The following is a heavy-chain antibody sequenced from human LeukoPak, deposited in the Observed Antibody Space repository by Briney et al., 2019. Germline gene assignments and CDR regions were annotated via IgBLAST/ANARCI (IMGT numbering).Heavy chain of an antibody. Sequence: SETLSLTCAVYGGSFSGYCWSWIRQPPGKGLEWIGEINHSGSTNYNPSLKSRVTISVDTSKNQFSLKLSSVTAADTAVYYCASRIDYSYGIDYWGQGTLVTVSS. CDR1: GGSFSGYC. J-gene: IGHJ4*02. V-gene: IGHV4-34*01. D-gene: IGHD5-18*01. CDR3: ASRIDYSYGIDY. CDR2: INHSGST.